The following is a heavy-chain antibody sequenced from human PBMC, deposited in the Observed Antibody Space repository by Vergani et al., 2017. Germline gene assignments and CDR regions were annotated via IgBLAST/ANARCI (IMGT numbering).Heavy chain of an antibody. V-gene: IGHV1-24*01. CDR3: ATDNIVVVPAASFRGAFDI. J-gene: IGHJ3*02. CDR1: GYTLTELS. CDR2: FDPEDGET. D-gene: IGHD2-2*01. Sequence: QVQLVQSGAEVKKPGASVKVSCKVSGYTLTELSMHWVRQAPGKGLEWMGGFDPEDGETIYAQKFQGRVTMTEDTSTDTAYMELSSLRSEDTAVYYCATDNIVVVPAASFRGAFDIGGQGTMVTVSS.